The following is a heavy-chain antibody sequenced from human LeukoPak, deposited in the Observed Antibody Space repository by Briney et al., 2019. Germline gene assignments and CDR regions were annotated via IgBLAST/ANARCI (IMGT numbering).Heavy chain of an antibody. CDR3: VRGGYYDPLDY. V-gene: IGHV4-39*07. D-gene: IGHD3-16*01. J-gene: IGHJ4*02. Sequence: SETLSLTCTVSGGSISSSSYYWGWIRQPPGKGLEWIGSIYYSGSTNYNPSLKSRFTISVDTSKNQFSLKVRSVTAADTAVYYCVRGGYYDPLDYWGQGILVTVSS. CDR2: IYYSGST. CDR1: GGSISSSSYY.